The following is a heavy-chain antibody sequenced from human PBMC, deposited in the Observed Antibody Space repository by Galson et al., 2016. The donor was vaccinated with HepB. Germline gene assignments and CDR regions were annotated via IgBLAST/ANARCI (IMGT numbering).Heavy chain of an antibody. CDR3: ARDGGGGYNLDY. CDR2: ISSSSDTI. J-gene: IGHJ4*02. V-gene: IGHV3-48*02. CDR1: GFTFSSLS. D-gene: IGHD5-24*01. Sequence: SLRLSCAVSGFTFSSLSMNWVRQAPGKGLEWVSYISSSSDTIYYADSVKGRFTISRDNAKNSVYLQMNSLRDEDTAVYYCARDGGGGYNLDYWGQGTLVTVSS.